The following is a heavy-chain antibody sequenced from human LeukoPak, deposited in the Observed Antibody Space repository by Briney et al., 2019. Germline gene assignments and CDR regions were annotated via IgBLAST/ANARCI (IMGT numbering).Heavy chain of an antibody. D-gene: IGHD5-24*01. CDR1: GGSISSSSYY. CDR2: IYYSGST. Sequence: SETLSLTCTVSGGSISSSSYYWGWIRQPPGKGLEWIGSIYYSGSTYYNPSLKSRVTISVDTSKNQFSLKLSSVTAADTAVYYCAREGSDGRVDYWGQGTLVTVSS. V-gene: IGHV4-39*07. J-gene: IGHJ4*02. CDR3: AREGSDGRVDY.